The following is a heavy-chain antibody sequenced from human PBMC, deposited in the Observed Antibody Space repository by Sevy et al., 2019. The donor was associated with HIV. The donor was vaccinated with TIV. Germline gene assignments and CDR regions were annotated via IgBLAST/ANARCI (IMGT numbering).Heavy chain of an antibody. J-gene: IGHJ4*02. Sequence: GGSLRLSCAASGFTLSSYVMHWVRQAPGKGLEWVALIWYDGTIKSYADSVKGRFTISRDNSKDTLFLQMNSLTPEDTAVYYCARGGGDCGGDCYSIDYWGQGALVTVSS. CDR3: ARGGGDCGGDCYSIDY. V-gene: IGHV3-33*08. D-gene: IGHD2-21*02. CDR2: IWYDGTIK. CDR1: GFTLSSYV.